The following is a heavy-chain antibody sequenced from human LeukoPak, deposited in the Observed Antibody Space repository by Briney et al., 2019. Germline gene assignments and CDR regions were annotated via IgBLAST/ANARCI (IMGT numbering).Heavy chain of an antibody. J-gene: IGHJ6*02. Sequence: HPGRSLRLSCAASGFTFSSYGMHWVRQAPGKGLEWVAVISYDGSNKYYADSVKGRFTISRDNSKNTLYLQMNSLRAEDTAVYYCAKDQYYYDSSAPAYYYYYGMDVWGQGTTVTVSS. CDR2: ISYDGSNK. CDR3: AKDQYYYDSSAPAYYYYYGMDV. V-gene: IGHV3-30*18. D-gene: IGHD3-22*01. CDR1: GFTFSSYG.